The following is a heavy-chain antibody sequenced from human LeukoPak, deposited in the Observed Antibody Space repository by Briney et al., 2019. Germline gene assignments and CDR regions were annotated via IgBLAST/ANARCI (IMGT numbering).Heavy chain of an antibody. CDR1: GYTFTGYY. D-gene: IGHD6-19*01. V-gene: IGHV1-2*02. J-gene: IGHJ1*01. CDR2: IHPNSGGT. Sequence: ASVKVSCEASGYTFTGYYLHWVRQAPGQGLEWMGWIHPNSGGTSYAQRFQGRVTVTRDTSISTAYMELSSLRSDDTALYFCARLASVPGWGQGTLVTVSS. CDR3: ARLASVPG.